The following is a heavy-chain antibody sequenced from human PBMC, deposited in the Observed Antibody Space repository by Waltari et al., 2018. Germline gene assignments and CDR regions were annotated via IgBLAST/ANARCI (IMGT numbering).Heavy chain of an antibody. CDR1: GGSVSSGSYY. Sequence: QVHLQGSGPGLVKPSETLSLTCTVSGGSVSSGSYYWSWIRQPPGKGLEWIGDIHYSGSTNYNRSRKSRGTIVVDTSKNQCSLTLSSVTAAETAGYYCASFYDISGYYYSGFRAFDIWGQGTMVTVSS. V-gene: IGHV4-61*01. D-gene: IGHD3-22*01. J-gene: IGHJ3*02. CDR3: ASFYDISGYYYSGFRAFDI. CDR2: IHYSGST.